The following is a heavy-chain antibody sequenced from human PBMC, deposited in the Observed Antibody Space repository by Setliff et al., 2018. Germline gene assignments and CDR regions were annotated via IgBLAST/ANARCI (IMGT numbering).Heavy chain of an antibody. V-gene: IGHV3-30*02. CDR1: GFTFSSYG. D-gene: IGHD3-10*01. CDR3: AKDGAQGLLWFGEFSGIQH. Sequence: GGSLRLSCAASGFTFSSYGMHWVRQAPGKGLEWVAVIWYDGSNKYYADSVKGRFTISRDNSKNTLYLQMNSLRAEDTAVYYCAKDGAQGLLWFGEFSGIQHWGQGTLVTVSS. CDR2: IWYDGSNK. J-gene: IGHJ1*01.